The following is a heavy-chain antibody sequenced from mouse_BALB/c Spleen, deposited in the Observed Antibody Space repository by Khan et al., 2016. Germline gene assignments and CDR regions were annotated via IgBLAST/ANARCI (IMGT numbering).Heavy chain of an antibody. D-gene: IGHD2-12*01. CDR1: GFTFSSYG. Sequence: EVELVESGGDLVKPGGSLKLSCAASGFTFSSYGMSWVRQTPDKRLEWVATISSGGSYTYYPDSVKGRFTISRGNAKNTLYLQMSSLKSEDTAMYYCARQTSCYDRGFAYWGQGTLVTVSA. J-gene: IGHJ3*01. CDR3: ARQTSCYDRGFAY. V-gene: IGHV5-6*01. CDR2: ISSGGSYT.